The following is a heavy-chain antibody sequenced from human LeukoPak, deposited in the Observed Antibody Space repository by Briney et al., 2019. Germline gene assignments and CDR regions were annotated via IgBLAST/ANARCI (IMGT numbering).Heavy chain of an antibody. V-gene: IGHV3-23*01. CDR3: AKVRAGSRLGAAFDI. J-gene: IGHJ3*02. CDR2: ISGSGGST. CDR1: GLTFSSYA. D-gene: IGHD6-13*01. Sequence: PGGSLRLSCAASGLTFSSYAMNWVRQAPGKGLEWVSTISGSGGSTNCADSVKGRFTISRDNSKNTLYLQMNSLRAEDTAVYFCAKVRAGSRLGAAFDIWGQGTMVTVSS.